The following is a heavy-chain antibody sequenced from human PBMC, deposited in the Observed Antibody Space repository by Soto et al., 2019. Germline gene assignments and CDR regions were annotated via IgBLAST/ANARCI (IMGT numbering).Heavy chain of an antibody. CDR3: ARRPDIVVVVAAPNAFDV. Sequence: PSETLSLTCTVSGGSIISSSYYWGLIRQPPGKGLEWIGSIYYSGSTYYNPSLKSRVTISVDTSKNQFSLKLSSVTAADTAVYYCARRPDIVVVVAAPNAFDVWGQGTMVTVSS. D-gene: IGHD2-15*01. V-gene: IGHV4-39*01. CDR1: GGSIISSSYY. J-gene: IGHJ3*01. CDR2: IYYSGST.